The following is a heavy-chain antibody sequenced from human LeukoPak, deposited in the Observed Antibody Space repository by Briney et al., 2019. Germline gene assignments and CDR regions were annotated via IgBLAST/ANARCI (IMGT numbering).Heavy chain of an antibody. CDR2: IYYSGST. CDR1: GGSISSSSYY. Sequence: SDTLSLTCTVSGGSISSSSYYWGWTRQPPGKGLEWIRSIYYSGSTYYNPSLNSRVTISVDTSKNQFSLKLSSVTAADTAVYYCASAHYYDSSGYSLGDAFDIWGQGTMVTVSS. V-gene: IGHV4-39*01. J-gene: IGHJ3*02. CDR3: ASAHYYDSSGYSLGDAFDI. D-gene: IGHD3-22*01.